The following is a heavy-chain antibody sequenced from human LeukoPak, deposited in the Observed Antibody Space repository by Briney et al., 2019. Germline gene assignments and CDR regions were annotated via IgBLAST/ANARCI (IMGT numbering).Heavy chain of an antibody. CDR2: IYYSGST. CDR1: GGSISSSSYY. CDR3: AGPARVTTDFDY. D-gene: IGHD4-17*01. J-gene: IGHJ4*02. V-gene: IGHV4-39*01. Sequence: SETLSLTCTVSGGSISSSSYYWGWVRQPPGKGLEWIGSIYYSGSTYYNPSLKGRVTISVDTSKNQFSLKLSSVTGAATAVYSSAGPARVTTDFDYWGQGTLVTVSS.